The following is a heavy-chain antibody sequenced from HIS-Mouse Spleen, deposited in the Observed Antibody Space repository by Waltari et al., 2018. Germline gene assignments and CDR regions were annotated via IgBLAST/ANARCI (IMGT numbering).Heavy chain of an antibody. CDR1: GGSISSGGYY. D-gene: IGHD3-3*01. CDR3: ARSPYYDFWSGYSDNWFDP. CDR2: IYYSGST. Sequence: QVQLQESGPGLVKPSQTLSLTCTVSGGSISSGGYYWSWIRQHPGKGMEVIGYIYYSGSTTYSPSLKSRVTTSVDPSKNQFSLKLSSVTAADTAVYYCARSPYYDFWSGYSDNWFDPWGQGTLVTVSS. J-gene: IGHJ5*02. V-gene: IGHV4-31*03.